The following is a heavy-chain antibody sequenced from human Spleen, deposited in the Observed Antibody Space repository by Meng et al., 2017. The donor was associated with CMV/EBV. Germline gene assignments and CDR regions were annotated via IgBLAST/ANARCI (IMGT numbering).Heavy chain of an antibody. Sequence: GESLKISCAASGLSFSSDAMHWVRQGPGKGLEWVAVIWYDGSDQHYADSVKGRFTISRDNSKNTLFLQMDSLRVEDTAVYYCAKGRAEYCRSISCAQDFEYWGQGTVVTVSS. D-gene: IGHD2-2*01. J-gene: IGHJ4*01. CDR2: IWYDGSDQ. V-gene: IGHV3-33*06. CDR1: GLSFSSDA. CDR3: AKGRAEYCRSISCAQDFEY.